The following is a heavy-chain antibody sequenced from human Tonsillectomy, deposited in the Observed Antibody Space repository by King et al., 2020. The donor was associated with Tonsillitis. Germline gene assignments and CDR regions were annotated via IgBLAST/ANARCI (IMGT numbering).Heavy chain of an antibody. D-gene: IGHD3-9*01. J-gene: IGHJ4*02. CDR3: AKTIPIALVPFDY. CDR2: ISSSGGST. CDR1: GLTFSSYA. V-gene: IGHV3-23*04. Sequence: VQLVESGGGLVQPGGSLRLSCAASGLTFSSYAMSCVRQAPGKGVEWGSAISSSGGSTYSPDSVKGRSTISRDNSMNMLYLQMNSLRAEDTAVYYCAKTIPIALVPFDYCGQGTLVTVSS.